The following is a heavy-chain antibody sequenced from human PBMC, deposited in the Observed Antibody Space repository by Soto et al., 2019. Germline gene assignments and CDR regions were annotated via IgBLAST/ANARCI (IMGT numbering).Heavy chain of an antibody. CDR1: GFIFSSYG. CDR2: ISYDGRNN. V-gene: IGHV3-30*18. J-gene: IGHJ2*01. Sequence: QVQLVESGGGVVQPGRSLRLSCAASGFIFSSYGMHWVRQAPGKGLDWVAVISYDGRNNYYADSVNVRLSISRDNSKSTLFLQMNSLTAEDTALYYCAKDSGNYSWVSPNWYFDLWGRGTVGTGSS. D-gene: IGHD3-22*01. CDR3: AKDSGNYSWVSPNWYFDL.